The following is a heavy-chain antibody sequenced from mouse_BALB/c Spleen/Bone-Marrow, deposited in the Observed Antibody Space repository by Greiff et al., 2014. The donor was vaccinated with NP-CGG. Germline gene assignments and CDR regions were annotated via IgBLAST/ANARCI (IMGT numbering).Heavy chain of an antibody. CDR2: INPNNGAT. V-gene: IGHV1-22*01. CDR1: GYTFTEYT. CDR3: ARRQFGPAWFAY. D-gene: IGHD6-1*01. J-gene: IGHJ3*01. Sequence: VQLQQSGPELVKPGASVKISCKTSGYTFTEYTMHWVKQSHGKSLEWIGGINPNNGATSYNQKFKGKATLTVDKSSSTAYMEPRSLTSEDSAVYFCARRQFGPAWFAYWGQGTLVTVSA.